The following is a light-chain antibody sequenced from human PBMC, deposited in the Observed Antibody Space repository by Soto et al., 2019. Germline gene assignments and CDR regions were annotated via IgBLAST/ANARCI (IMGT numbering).Light chain of an antibody. CDR1: SSDVGGYNY. CDR3: SSYKSNTAYV. J-gene: IGLJ1*01. CDR2: EVS. Sequence: QSALTQPASVSGSPGQSITISCTGTSSDVGGYNYVSWYQLHPGKAPKLMVYEVSNRPSGVSNRFSGSKSGNTASLTISGLQAEDEADYYCSSYKSNTAYVFGTGTKVTVL. V-gene: IGLV2-14*01.